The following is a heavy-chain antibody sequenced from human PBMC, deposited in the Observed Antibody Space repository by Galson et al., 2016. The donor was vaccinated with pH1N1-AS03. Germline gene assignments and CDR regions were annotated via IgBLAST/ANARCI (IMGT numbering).Heavy chain of an antibody. J-gene: IGHJ5*02. CDR3: TRHPRRAAGGLGGFDP. D-gene: IGHD6-13*01. Sequence: SLRLSCAASGFNFSASAMHWVRQTSGKGLEWIGRIRAKAYNYATEYAAPVRGRFTISKDDSKNTAFLQKNSLKIEDTAVYYCTRHPRRAAGGLGGFDPWGQGTLVTVSS. CDR1: GFNFSASA. CDR2: IRAKAYNYAT. V-gene: IGHV3-73*01.